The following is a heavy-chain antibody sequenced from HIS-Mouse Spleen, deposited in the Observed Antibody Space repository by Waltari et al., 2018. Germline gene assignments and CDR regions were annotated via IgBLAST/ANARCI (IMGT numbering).Heavy chain of an antibody. CDR3: ARDPRWNDGIDY. Sequence: QLQLQESGPGLVKPSETLSLTCTVSVGSISSSSYYWGWIRQPPGKGLEWIGSIYYSGSTYYNPSLKSRVTISVDTSKNQFSLKLSSVTAADTAVYYCARDPRWNDGIDYWGQGTLVTVSS. CDR1: VGSISSSSYY. V-gene: IGHV4-39*07. D-gene: IGHD1-1*01. J-gene: IGHJ4*02. CDR2: IYYSGST.